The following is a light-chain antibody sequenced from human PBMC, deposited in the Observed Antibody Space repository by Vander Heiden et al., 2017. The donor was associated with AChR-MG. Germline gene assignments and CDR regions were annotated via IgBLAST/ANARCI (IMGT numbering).Light chain of an antibody. Sequence: EILLTQSPRTLSLSPGERVTLSCRASQSVSGSSLAWYQQKPGQAPRVLIYGASNRASGTPVRFSGSGSGTEFTLTISRLEPEDFAVYHCQQYGRPPYTFGQGTKLEIK. V-gene: IGKV3-20*01. CDR3: QQYGRPPYT. CDR2: GAS. J-gene: IGKJ2*01. CDR1: QSVSGSS.